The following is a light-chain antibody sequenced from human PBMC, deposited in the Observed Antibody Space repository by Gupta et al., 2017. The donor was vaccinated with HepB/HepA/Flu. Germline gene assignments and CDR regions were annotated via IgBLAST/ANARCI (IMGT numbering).Light chain of an antibody. CDR3: NSRDSSGNVV. Sequence: SSELNQDPAVSVALGQTGRITCQGDSLRSYYASWYQQKPGQATVLLIYGKNNRPSGTPDRFSGSSSGNTASLTITGAQAEDEADYYCNSRDSSGNVVFGGGTKLTVL. CDR2: GKN. CDR1: SLRSYY. V-gene: IGLV3-19*01. J-gene: IGLJ2*01.